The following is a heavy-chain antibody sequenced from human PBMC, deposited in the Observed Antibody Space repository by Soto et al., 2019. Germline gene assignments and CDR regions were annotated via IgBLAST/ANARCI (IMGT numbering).Heavy chain of an antibody. Sequence: PWGSLRLACAAAGLSFGRYWMHWVRQAPGKGLVWVSRINSDGSITSYADSVKGRFTISRDNSKNTLYLQMNSLRAEDTAVYYCARDSEGSSWSGEGYWGQGTLVTVSS. J-gene: IGHJ4*02. CDR3: ARDSEGSSWSGEGY. CDR1: GLSFGRYW. V-gene: IGHV3-74*01. D-gene: IGHD6-13*01. CDR2: INSDGSIT.